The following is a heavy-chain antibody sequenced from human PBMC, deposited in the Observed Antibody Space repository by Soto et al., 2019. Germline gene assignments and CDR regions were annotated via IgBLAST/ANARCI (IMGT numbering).Heavy chain of an antibody. CDR2: VKSKSDGATT. D-gene: IGHD3-16*01. V-gene: IGHV3-15*01. CDR1: GFTFSNVW. Sequence: GGSLILSCAASGFTFSNVWMSWVRQAPGKGLEWVGRVKSKSDGATTDYAAPVKGRFTVSRDDSQNTLSLQMDSLKIEDTAVYFCTTAAGGMWGADYWGQGTQVTVSS. CDR3: TTAAGGMWGADY. J-gene: IGHJ4*02.